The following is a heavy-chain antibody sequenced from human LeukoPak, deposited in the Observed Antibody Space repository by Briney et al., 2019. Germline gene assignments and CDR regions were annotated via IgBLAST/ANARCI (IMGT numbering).Heavy chain of an antibody. J-gene: IGHJ6*04. V-gene: IGHV4-30-2*01. CDR2: IYHSGST. Sequence: ASQTLSLTCTVSGGSISSGGYYWSWIRQPPGKGLKWIGYIYHSGSTYYNPSLKSRVTISIDRSKNQFSLKLSSVTAADTAVYYCARVYCSSTSCLVDVWGKGTTVTVSS. D-gene: IGHD2-2*01. CDR1: GGSISSGGYY. CDR3: ARVYCSSTSCLVDV.